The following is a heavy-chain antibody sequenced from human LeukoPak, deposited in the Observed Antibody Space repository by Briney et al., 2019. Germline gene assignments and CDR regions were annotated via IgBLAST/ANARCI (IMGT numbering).Heavy chain of an antibody. D-gene: IGHD4-17*01. CDR1: GYTFTSYA. CDR2: INAGNGNT. CDR3: ALTTVTTDPQGP. Sequence: GASVKVSCKASGYTFTSYAMHWVRQAPGQRLEWMGWINAGNGNTKYSQKFQGRVTITRDTSASTAHMELSSLRSEDTAVYYCALTTVTTDPQGPWGQGTLVTVSS. J-gene: IGHJ5*02. V-gene: IGHV1-3*01.